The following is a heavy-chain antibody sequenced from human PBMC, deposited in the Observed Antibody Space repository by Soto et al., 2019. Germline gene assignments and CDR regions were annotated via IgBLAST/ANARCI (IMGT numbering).Heavy chain of an antibody. D-gene: IGHD5-18*01. CDR1: GGSISKNDYY. V-gene: IGHV4-39*01. CDR3: ARLDKVLVQTFDY. J-gene: IGHJ4*02. CDR2: IYYSGNT. Sequence: SETLSLTCTVSGGSISKNDYYWTWIRQPPGKGLEWIGTIYYSGNTYYNPSLQSRVTISVDTSKDQFSLKLSSVTAADTAVYHCARLDKVLVQTFDYWGQGTLVTVSS.